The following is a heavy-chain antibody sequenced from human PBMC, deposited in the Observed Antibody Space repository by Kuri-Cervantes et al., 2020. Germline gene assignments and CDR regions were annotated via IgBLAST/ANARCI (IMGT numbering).Heavy chain of an antibody. CDR3: ARHYSSSWYSPLDY. J-gene: IGHJ4*02. CDR2: IYYSGST. Sequence: GSLRLSCTVSGGSISSSSYYWGWIRQPPGKGLEWIGSIYYSGSTYYSPSLKSRVTISVDTSKDKFSLKLSSVTAADTAAYYCARHYSSSWYSPLDYWGQGTLVTVSS. D-gene: IGHD6-13*01. CDR1: GGSISSSSYY. V-gene: IGHV4-39*01.